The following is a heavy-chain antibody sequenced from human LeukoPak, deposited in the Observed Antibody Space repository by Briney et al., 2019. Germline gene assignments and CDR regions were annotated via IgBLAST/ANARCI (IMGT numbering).Heavy chain of an antibody. CDR1: GFTVSSNY. J-gene: IGHJ6*01. CDR3: AREVAPLYFHYGMDV. Sequence: GGSLRLSCAASGFTVSSNYMSWVRQAPGKGLEWVSVIYSCGSTYYADSVKGRFTISRDNSKNTLYLQMNSLRAEDTAVYYCAREVAPLYFHYGMDVWGEGTTVTVSS. D-gene: IGHD2-21*01. CDR2: IYSCGST. V-gene: IGHV3-66*03.